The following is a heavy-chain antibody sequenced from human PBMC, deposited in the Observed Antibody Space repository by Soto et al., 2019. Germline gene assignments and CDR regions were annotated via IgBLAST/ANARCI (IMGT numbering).Heavy chain of an antibody. V-gene: IGHV4-59*01. J-gene: IGHJ4*02. Sequence: TLSLTCSVSGGSISGSYWSWIRQSPGKGLEWLGYVYYTGSTNYSPSLRSRVSISVDTSKNEFSLRLSSVTAADTAVYFCARSVAVPGAHIDYWGQGTQVTVSS. CDR2: VYYTGST. CDR1: GGSISGSY. D-gene: IGHD6-19*01. CDR3: ARSVAVPGAHIDY.